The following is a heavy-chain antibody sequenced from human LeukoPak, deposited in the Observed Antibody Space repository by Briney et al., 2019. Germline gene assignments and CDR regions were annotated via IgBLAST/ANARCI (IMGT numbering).Heavy chain of an antibody. D-gene: IGHD2-15*01. V-gene: IGHV3-48*03. J-gene: IGHJ4*02. Sequence: GGSLRLSCAASGFTFSSYEMNWVRQATGKGLEWVSYISSSGSTIYYADSVKGRFTISRDNAKNSLYLQMNSLRAEDTAVYYCARFAATTLTPYFDYWGQGTLVTVSS. CDR3: ARFAATTLTPYFDY. CDR1: GFTFSSYE. CDR2: ISSSGSTI.